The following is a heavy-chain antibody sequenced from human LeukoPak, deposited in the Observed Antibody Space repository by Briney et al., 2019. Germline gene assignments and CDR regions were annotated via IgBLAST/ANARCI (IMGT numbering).Heavy chain of an antibody. J-gene: IGHJ3*01. CDR3: ARLTAAVHLGAFDL. CDR1: GVSISPYY. D-gene: IGHD3-3*01. V-gene: IGHV4-4*09. CDR2: IHTSGSN. Sequence: SETLSLTCAVSGVSISPYYWAWIRQPPGKGLEWIGYIHTSGSNNQYPSLKSRVTISVDKSKNHFSLRLTSVTAADTAVYYCARLTAAVHLGAFDLWGQGTMVTVSS.